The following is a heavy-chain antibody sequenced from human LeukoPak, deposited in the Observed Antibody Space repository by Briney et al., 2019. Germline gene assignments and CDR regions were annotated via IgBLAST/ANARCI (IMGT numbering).Heavy chain of an antibody. CDR3: ARDRRVYCSGGSCYLDDAFDI. D-gene: IGHD2-15*01. CDR1: GGSISSGSYY. Sequence: SQTLSLTCTVSGGSISSGSYYWSWIRQPAGKGLEWIGRIYTSGSTNYNPSLKSRVTISVDTSKNQFSLKLSSVTAADTAVYYCARDRRVYCSGGSCYLDDAFDIWGQGTMVTVSS. V-gene: IGHV4-61*02. J-gene: IGHJ3*02. CDR2: IYTSGST.